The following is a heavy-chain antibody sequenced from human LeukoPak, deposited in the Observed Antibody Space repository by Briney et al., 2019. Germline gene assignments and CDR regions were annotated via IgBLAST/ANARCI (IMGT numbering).Heavy chain of an antibody. CDR1: GGSINSYY. D-gene: IGHD3-22*01. J-gene: IGHJ2*01. Sequence: PSETLSLTCTVSGGSINSYYWGWIRQPPGKGLEWIGYIYYSGNTNYNPSLKSRVSISIETSKNQLSLQLSSVTAADTAVYYCARDRDSSGLRDFDLWGRGTLVTVSA. V-gene: IGHV4-59*01. CDR2: IYYSGNT. CDR3: ARDRDSSGLRDFDL.